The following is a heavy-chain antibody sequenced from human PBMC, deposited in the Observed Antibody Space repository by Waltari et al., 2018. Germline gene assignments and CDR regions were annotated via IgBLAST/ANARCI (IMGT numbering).Heavy chain of an antibody. Sequence: EVQLLESGGGLVQPGGSLRLSCAASGFTFSSYAMSWVRQAPGKGLEWVSVSYSGGSSTYYADSVKGRFTISRDNSENTLYLQMNSLRAEDTAVYYCAKTPQQLGVFDYWGQGTLVTVSS. V-gene: IGHV3-23*03. D-gene: IGHD6-13*01. CDR2: SYSGGSST. CDR1: GFTFSSYA. J-gene: IGHJ4*02. CDR3: AKTPQQLGVFDY.